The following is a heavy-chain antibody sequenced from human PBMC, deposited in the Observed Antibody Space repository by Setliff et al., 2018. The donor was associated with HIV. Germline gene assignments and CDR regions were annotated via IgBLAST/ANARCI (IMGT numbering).Heavy chain of an antibody. CDR1: GFTFSSYA. D-gene: IGHD2-2*03. CDR2: ISGTGGTT. Sequence: PGESLTISCAASGFTFSSYAMSWVRQAPGKGLEWVSSISGTGGTTYYTGSVKGRFTISRDNSENTLYLQMSTLRAEDTAVYYCAKSGHCGSPTCRYFYYYMDVWGKGTTVTVSS. J-gene: IGHJ6*03. V-gene: IGHV3-23*01. CDR3: AKSGHCGSPTCRYFYYYMDV.